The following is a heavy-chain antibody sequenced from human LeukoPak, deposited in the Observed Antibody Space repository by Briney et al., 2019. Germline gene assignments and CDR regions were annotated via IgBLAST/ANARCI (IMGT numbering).Heavy chain of an antibody. Sequence: ASVKVSCKASGYTFTNYDINWVRQATGQGLEWMGWMNPNSGNTGYAQKFQGRVSMTRNTSISTAYMELSSLRSEDTAVFYCARSHNSGWFDLDYWGQGTLVTVSS. CDR3: ARSHNSGWFDLDY. CDR1: GYTFTNYD. D-gene: IGHD6-19*01. V-gene: IGHV1-8*01. CDR2: MNPNSGNT. J-gene: IGHJ4*02.